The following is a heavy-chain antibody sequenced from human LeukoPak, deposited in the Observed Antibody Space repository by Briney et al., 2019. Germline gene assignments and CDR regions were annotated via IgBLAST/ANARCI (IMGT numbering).Heavy chain of an antibody. Sequence: GGSLRLSCAASGFTFDDYAMHWVRQAPGKGLEWVSLISGDGGSTYYADSVKGRFTISRDNSKNSLYLQMNSLRTEDTALYYCAKVYYDILTGYYESGAFDIWGQGTMVTVSS. CDR2: ISGDGGST. CDR3: AKVYYDILTGYYESGAFDI. D-gene: IGHD3-9*01. V-gene: IGHV3-43*02. CDR1: GFTFDDYA. J-gene: IGHJ3*02.